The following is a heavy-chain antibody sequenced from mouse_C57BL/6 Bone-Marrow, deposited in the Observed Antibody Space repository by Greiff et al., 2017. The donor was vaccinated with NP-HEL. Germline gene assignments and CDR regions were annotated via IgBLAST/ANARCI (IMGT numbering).Heavy chain of an antibody. D-gene: IGHD1-1*01. CDR1: GYTFTSYG. Sequence: QVQLQQSGAELARPGASVKLSCKASGYTFTSYGISWVKQRTGQGLEWIGEIYPRSGNTYYNEKFKGKATLTADKSSSTAYMELRSLTSEDSAVYFCAREVHYYYGSSFAYWGQGTLVTVSA. CDR3: AREVHYYYGSSFAY. V-gene: IGHV1-81*01. J-gene: IGHJ3*01. CDR2: IYPRSGNT.